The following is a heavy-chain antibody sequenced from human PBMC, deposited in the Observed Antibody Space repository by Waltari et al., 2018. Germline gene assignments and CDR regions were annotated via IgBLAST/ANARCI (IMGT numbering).Heavy chain of an antibody. CDR3: ARGRGYCSGGSCYSFNY. J-gene: IGHJ4*02. Sequence: QVQLQQWGAGLLTPSETLSLTCAVYGGSFSGYYWSWIRQPPGKGLEWIGEINHSGSTNYNPSLKCRVTISVDTSKNQFSLKLSSVTAADTAVYYCARGRGYCSGGSCYSFNYWGQGTLVTVSS. CDR2: INHSGST. V-gene: IGHV4-34*01. D-gene: IGHD2-15*01. CDR1: GGSFSGYY.